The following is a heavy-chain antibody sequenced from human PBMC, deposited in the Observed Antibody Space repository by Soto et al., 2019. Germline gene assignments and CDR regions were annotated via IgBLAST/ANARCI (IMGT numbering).Heavy chain of an antibody. D-gene: IGHD3-22*01. J-gene: IGHJ4*02. CDR1: GYSISSGYY. CDR3: ARFDSSGYLSY. CDR2: IYHSDST. V-gene: IGHV4-38-2*01. Sequence: AGTLSLTCAVSGYSISSGYYWGLLRQPPGKGLEWIGSIYHSDSTYYKPSLKSRVTISVDTSKNQFSLKLSSVTAEDTAVYYCARFDSSGYLSYWGKGTLVTVSS.